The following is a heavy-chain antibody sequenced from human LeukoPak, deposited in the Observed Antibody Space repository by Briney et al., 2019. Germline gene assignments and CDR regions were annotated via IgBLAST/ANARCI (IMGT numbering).Heavy chain of an antibody. CDR2: IYTSGST. J-gene: IGHJ3*02. CDR1: GGSISSYY. Sequence: SETLSLTCTVSGGSISSYYWSWIRQPAGEGLEWIGRIYTSGSTNYNPSLKSRVTMSVDTSKNQFSLKLSSVTAADTAVYYCAFTPPANYYGSGRAFDIWGQGTMVTVSS. V-gene: IGHV4-4*07. CDR3: AFTPPANYYGSGRAFDI. D-gene: IGHD3-10*01.